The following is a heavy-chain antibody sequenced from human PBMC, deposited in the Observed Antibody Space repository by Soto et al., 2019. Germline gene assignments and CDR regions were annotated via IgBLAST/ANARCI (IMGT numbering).Heavy chain of an antibody. V-gene: IGHV3-23*01. J-gene: IGHJ6*02. CDR1: GFTFSNYA. Sequence: EVQVLESGGGVVPPGGSLRLSCAGSGFTFSNYAMTWVRQAPGKGLEWVSTTRSNGEYTYYGDSAKGRITVSRDNSKNTLFLEMRSLRAEDTAVYYCAKDSRTVAVSAARVYGMDVWGQGTTVTVSS. CDR3: AKDSRTVAVSAARVYGMDV. D-gene: IGHD2-2*01. CDR2: TRSNGEYT.